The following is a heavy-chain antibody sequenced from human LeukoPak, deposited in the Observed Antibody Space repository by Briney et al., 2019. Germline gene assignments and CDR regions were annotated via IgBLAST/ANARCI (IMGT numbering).Heavy chain of an antibody. CDR3: ARDFGIAVAGTGFDY. CDR1: GYTFISYG. D-gene: IGHD6-19*01. Sequence: ASVKVSCKASGYTFISYGISWVRQAPGQGLEWMGWISAYNGNANYAQKLQGRVTMTTDTSTSTAYMELRSLRSDDTAVYYCARDFGIAVAGTGFDYWGQGTLVTVSS. CDR2: ISAYNGNA. J-gene: IGHJ4*02. V-gene: IGHV1-18*01.